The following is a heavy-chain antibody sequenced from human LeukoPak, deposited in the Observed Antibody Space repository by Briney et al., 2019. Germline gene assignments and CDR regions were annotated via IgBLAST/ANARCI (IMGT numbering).Heavy chain of an antibody. J-gene: IGHJ4*02. CDR1: GYNINKGYY. Sequence: SETLSLTCSVSGYNINKGYYWSWIRQPPGKGLEWIGYIYSSGSTNYNPSLKSRVTISVDTSKIQFSLKLSSVTAADTAVYYCARLALQEVGATQTYYLDYWGQGTLVTVSS. CDR3: ARLALQEVGATQTYYLDY. V-gene: IGHV4-59*01. D-gene: IGHD1-26*01. CDR2: IYSSGST.